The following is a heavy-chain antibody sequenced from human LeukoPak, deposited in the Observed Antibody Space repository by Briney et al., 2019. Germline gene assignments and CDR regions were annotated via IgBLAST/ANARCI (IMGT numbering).Heavy chain of an antibody. J-gene: IGHJ4*02. V-gene: IGHV3-33*01. CDR3: AREETGESYYFDY. Sequence: GGSLRLSCAASGFTFSSYGTHWVRQAPGKGLEWVAVIWYDGSNKYYADSVKGRFTISRDNSKSTLYLQMNSLRAEDTAVYYCAREETGESYYFDYWGQGTLVTASS. CDR2: IWYDGSNK. D-gene: IGHD7-27*01. CDR1: GFTFSSYG.